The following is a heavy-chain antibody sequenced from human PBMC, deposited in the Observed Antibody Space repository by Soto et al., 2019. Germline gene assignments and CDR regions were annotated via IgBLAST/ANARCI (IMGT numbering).Heavy chain of an antibody. V-gene: IGHV3-21*01. CDR1: GFTFSSYS. J-gene: IGHJ3*02. D-gene: IGHD2-15*01. CDR2: ISSSSSYI. Sequence: EVQLVESGGGLVKPGGSLRLSRAASGFTFSSYSMNWVRQAPGKGLEWVSSISSSSSYIYYADSVKGRFTISRDNAKNSLYLQMNSLRAEDTAVYYCARDTGPYCSGGSCYSGAFDIWGQGTMVTVSS. CDR3: ARDTGPYCSGGSCYSGAFDI.